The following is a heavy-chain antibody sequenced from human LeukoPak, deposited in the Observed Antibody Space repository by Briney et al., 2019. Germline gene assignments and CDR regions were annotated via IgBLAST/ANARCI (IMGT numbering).Heavy chain of an antibody. CDR1: GFPFSRYS. CDR3: ARDGDYDRNYRSGFDY. J-gene: IGHJ4*02. V-gene: IGHV3-48*01. CDR2: INNSSSTI. Sequence: GGSLRLSCAASGFPFSRYSMNWVRQAPGKGLEWLSYINNSSSTIYYADSVKGRFTISRDNAQNSLYLQMNSLRADDTAVYFCARDGDYDRNYRSGFDYWGQGTLVTVSS. D-gene: IGHD3-10*02.